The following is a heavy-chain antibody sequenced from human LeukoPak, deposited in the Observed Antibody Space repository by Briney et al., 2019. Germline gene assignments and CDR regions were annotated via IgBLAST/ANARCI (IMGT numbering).Heavy chain of an antibody. CDR1: GGSFSGYY. CDR2: INHSGST. J-gene: IGHJ6*03. Sequence: PSETLSLTCAVYGGSFSGYYWSWIRQPPGKGLEWIGEINHSGSTNYNPSLKSRVTISVDTSKNQFSLKLTSVTAADTAVYYCARGRGGVRGYYVDVWGKGTTVTVSS. D-gene: IGHD3-10*01. CDR3: ARGRGGVRGYYVDV. V-gene: IGHV4-34*01.